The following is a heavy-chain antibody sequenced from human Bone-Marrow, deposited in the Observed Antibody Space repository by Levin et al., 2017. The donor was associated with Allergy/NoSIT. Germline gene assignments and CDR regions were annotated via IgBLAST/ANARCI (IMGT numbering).Heavy chain of an antibody. CDR2: ISSSGSTI. V-gene: IGHV3-48*03. CDR3: ARELEQSAVKTRQLWFDP. CDR1: GFTFSSYE. Sequence: GESLKICCAASGFTFSSYEMNWVRQAPGKGLEWVSYISSSGSTIYYADSVKGRFTISRDNAKNSLYLQMNSLRAEDTAVYYCARELEQSAVKTRQLWFDPWGQGTLVTVSS. J-gene: IGHJ5*02. D-gene: IGHD1-1*01.